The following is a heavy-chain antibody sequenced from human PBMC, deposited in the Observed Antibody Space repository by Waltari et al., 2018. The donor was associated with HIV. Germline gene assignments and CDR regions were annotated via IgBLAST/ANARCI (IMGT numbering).Heavy chain of an antibody. J-gene: IGHJ5*02. D-gene: IGHD3-3*01. CDR3: TLGRIDDIRSGRENLGGFDP. V-gene: IGHV1-69*04. CDR2: IVPAMGIA. CDR1: GDTLSNYA. Sequence: VQLVQSGAEVKKPGSSVRVSCKASGDTLSNYAVSWVRQAPGQGLEWMGRIVPAMGIAMHTENCQGRVTINADKSTNSAYMEVGGLRSEDTALYFCTLGRIDDIRSGRENLGGFDPWGPGTVVTVSS.